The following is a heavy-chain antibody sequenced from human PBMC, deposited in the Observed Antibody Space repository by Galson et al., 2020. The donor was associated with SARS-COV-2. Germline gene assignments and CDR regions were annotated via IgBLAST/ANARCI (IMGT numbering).Heavy chain of an antibody. CDR3: ARDHPTQYYYDSSGPGDY. V-gene: IGHV3-7*03. Sequence: GESLKISCAASGFTFSSYWMSWVRQAPGKGLEWVANIKQDGSEKYYVDSVKGRFTISRDNAKNSLYLQMNSLRAEDTAVYYCARDHPTQYYYDSSGPGDYWGQGTLVTVSS. D-gene: IGHD3-22*01. J-gene: IGHJ4*02. CDR2: IKQDGSEK. CDR1: GFTFSSYW.